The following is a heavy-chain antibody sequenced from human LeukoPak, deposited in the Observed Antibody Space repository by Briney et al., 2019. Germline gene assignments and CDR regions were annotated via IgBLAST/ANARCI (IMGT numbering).Heavy chain of an antibody. Sequence: GGSLRLSCAASGFTLSSYGMNWVRQAPGKGLEWVSGISVSGGGTYYADSVKGRFTVSRDNSKNTLSLQMNSLRVEDTAVYYCARGPAITIFGVVPTFDYWGQGTPVTVSS. J-gene: IGHJ4*02. V-gene: IGHV3-23*01. D-gene: IGHD3-3*01. CDR2: ISVSGGGT. CDR3: ARGPAITIFGVVPTFDY. CDR1: GFTLSSYG.